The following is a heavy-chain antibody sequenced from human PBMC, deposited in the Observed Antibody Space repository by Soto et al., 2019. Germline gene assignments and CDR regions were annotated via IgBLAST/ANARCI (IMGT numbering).Heavy chain of an antibody. J-gene: IGHJ2*01. Sequence: GGSLRLSCAASGFTVSSNYMSWVRQAPGKGLEWVSVIYSGGSTYYADSVKGRFTISRHNSKNTLYLQMNSLRAEDTAVYYCATITNQIAVAGTGDWYFDLWGRGTLVTGSS. D-gene: IGHD6-19*01. CDR3: ATITNQIAVAGTGDWYFDL. V-gene: IGHV3-53*04. CDR2: IYSGGST. CDR1: GFTVSSNY.